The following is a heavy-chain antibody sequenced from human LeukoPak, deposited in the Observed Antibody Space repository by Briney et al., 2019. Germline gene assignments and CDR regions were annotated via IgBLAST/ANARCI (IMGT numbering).Heavy chain of an antibody. V-gene: IGHV4-34*01. CDR2: IKHSGST. CDR3: ARGKSYSRHFDY. J-gene: IGHJ4*02. CDR1: GGSFSGYY. Sequence: SETLSLTCAVYGGSFSGYYWSWIRQPPGKGLEWIGEIKHSGSTNYNPSLKSRVTISVDTSKNQFSLKLSSVTAADTAVYYCARGKSYSRHFDYWGQGTLVTVSS. D-gene: IGHD4-11*01.